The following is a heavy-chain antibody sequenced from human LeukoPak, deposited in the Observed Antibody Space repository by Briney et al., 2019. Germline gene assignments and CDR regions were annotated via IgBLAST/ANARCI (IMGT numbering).Heavy chain of an antibody. CDR1: GFTVSNYA. J-gene: IGHJ6*02. CDR3: ARDRLEGTAYDFWSGYYHYYGMDV. Sequence: PSGSLRLSCAASGFTVSNYAMHWVRQAPGKGLEWWAVISYDGSNKYYEDSVKGRFTISRDNSKNTLYLQMNSLRAEDTALYYCARDRLEGTAYDFWSGYYHYYGMDVWGQGTTVTVSS. V-gene: IGHV3-30-3*01. D-gene: IGHD3-3*01. CDR2: ISYDGSNK.